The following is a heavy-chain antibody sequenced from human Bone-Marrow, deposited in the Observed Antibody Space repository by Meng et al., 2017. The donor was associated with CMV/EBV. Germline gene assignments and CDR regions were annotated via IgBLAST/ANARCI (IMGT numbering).Heavy chain of an antibody. CDR2: INPNSGGT. V-gene: IGHV1-2*02. CDR3: ARDHRKQLPGHDYYYYGMDV. J-gene: IGHJ6*01. Sequence: ASVKVSCKASGYTFTGYYMHWVRQAPGQGLEWMGWINPNSGGTNYAQKFQGRVTMTRDTSISTAYMELSRLRSDDTAVYYCARDHRKQLPGHDYYYYGMDVWGQGTTVTGSS. CDR1: GYTFTGYY. D-gene: IGHD6-6*01.